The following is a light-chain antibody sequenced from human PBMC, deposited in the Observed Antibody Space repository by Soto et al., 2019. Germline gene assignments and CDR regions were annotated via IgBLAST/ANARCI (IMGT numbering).Light chain of an antibody. CDR2: GAS. J-gene: IGKJ4*01. Sequence: EMVMTQSRAILSVSPGERATLFCRASQSVSSNFLAWYQHKPGQAPRLLIHGASTRATGVPARFSGSASETEFTLTISGLQSEDFAVYYCQQYSAWPLTVGGGTKVEIK. CDR1: QSVSSN. CDR3: QQYSAWPLT. V-gene: IGKV3-15*01.